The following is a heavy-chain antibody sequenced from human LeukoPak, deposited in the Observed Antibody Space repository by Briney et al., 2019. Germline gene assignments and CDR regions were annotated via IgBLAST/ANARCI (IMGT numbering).Heavy chain of an antibody. Sequence: GGSLRLSCAASGFTFSSYGMHWVRQAPGKGLEWVAVISYDGSNKYYADSVKGRFTISRANSKNTLYLQMNSLRAEDTAVYYCAKDGGYSSGWYGLDYWGQGTLVTVSS. CDR3: AKDGGYSSGWYGLDY. V-gene: IGHV3-30*18. D-gene: IGHD6-19*01. J-gene: IGHJ4*02. CDR1: GFTFSSYG. CDR2: ISYDGSNK.